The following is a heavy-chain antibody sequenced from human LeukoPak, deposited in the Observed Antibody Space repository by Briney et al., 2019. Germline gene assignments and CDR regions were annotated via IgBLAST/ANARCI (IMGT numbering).Heavy chain of an antibody. V-gene: IGHV1-2*02. CDR2: INPNSGGT. Sequence: ASVKVSCKASGYTFTGYYMHWVRQAPGQGLEWMGWINPNSGGTNYAQKFQGRVTMTRDTSISTAYMELSRLRSDDTAVYYCARDVGHCSSTSCYPYMDVWGKGTTVTVSS. D-gene: IGHD2-2*01. J-gene: IGHJ6*03. CDR3: ARDVGHCSSTSCYPYMDV. CDR1: GYTFTGYY.